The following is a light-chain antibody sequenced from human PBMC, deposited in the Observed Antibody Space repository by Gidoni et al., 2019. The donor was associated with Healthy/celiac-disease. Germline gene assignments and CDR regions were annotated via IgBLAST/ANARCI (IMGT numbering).Light chain of an antibody. V-gene: IGLV3-1*01. CDR2: QDS. CDR1: KLGDKY. CDR3: QAWDSSTSVV. J-gene: IGLJ2*01. Sequence: SYELTQQPSVSVSPGQTASITCSGDKLGDKYACWYHQKPGQSPVLVIYQDSKRPSGIPERFSCSNSGNTATLTISGTQAMDEADYYCQAWDSSTSVVFGGGTKLTVL.